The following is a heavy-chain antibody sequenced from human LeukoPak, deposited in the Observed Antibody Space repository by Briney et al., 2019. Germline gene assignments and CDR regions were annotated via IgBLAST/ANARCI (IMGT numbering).Heavy chain of an antibody. J-gene: IGHJ4*02. D-gene: IGHD6-13*01. V-gene: IGHV3-43*02. CDR1: GFTFDDYA. CDR2: ISGDGGST. CDR3: ANDKPGIGIDY. Sequence: PGRSLRLSCTASGFTFDDYAMHWVRQAPGKGLEWVSLISGDGGSTYYADSVKGRFTISRNNSKNSLYLQMNSLRTEDTALYYCANDKPGIGIDYWGQGTLVTVSS.